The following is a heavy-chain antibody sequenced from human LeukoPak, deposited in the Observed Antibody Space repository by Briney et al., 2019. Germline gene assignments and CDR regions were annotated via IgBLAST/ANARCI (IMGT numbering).Heavy chain of an antibody. CDR2: ISYDGSNK. Sequence: GGSLRLSCAASGFTFSNYGMHWVRQAPGKGLEWVAVISYDGSNKYYADSVKGRFTISRDNSKNTLYLQMNSLRAEDTAVYYCARVERWLQLWTYWGQGTLVTVSS. V-gene: IGHV3-30*03. CDR1: GFTFSNYG. D-gene: IGHD5-24*01. J-gene: IGHJ4*02. CDR3: ARVERWLQLWTY.